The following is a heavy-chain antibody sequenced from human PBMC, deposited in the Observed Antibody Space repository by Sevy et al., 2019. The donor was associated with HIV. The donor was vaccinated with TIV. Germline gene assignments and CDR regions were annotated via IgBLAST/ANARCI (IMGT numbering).Heavy chain of an antibody. CDR1: GFTFSNYW. Sequence: GGSLRFSCAASGFTFSNYWMTWVRQAPGKGLEWVANIKRDGSERYYVASVKGRFTISRDNAKNSLYLQMNSLRADDTAVYYCARDCSSTTCLWGLDVWGQGTTVTVSS. D-gene: IGHD2-2*01. J-gene: IGHJ6*02. CDR2: IKRDGSER. V-gene: IGHV3-7*03. CDR3: ARDCSSTTCLWGLDV.